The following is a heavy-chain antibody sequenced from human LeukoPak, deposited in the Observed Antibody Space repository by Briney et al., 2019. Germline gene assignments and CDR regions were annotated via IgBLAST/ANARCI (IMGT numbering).Heavy chain of an antibody. CDR1: GGSINNYY. D-gene: IGHD2-15*01. CDR3: ARGRYCSADICSGGDAFDI. J-gene: IGHJ3*02. CDR2: IYTRGST. Sequence: NASETLSLTCTVSGGSINNYYWSWIRQPARKGLEWIGRIYTRGSTNYNPSLKSRVTMSVDTSKNQFSLKLSSVTAADTAVYYCARGRYCSADICSGGDAFDIWGQGAMVSVSS. V-gene: IGHV4-4*07.